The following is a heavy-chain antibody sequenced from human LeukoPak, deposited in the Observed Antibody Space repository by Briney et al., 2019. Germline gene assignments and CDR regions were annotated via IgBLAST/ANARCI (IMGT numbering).Heavy chain of an antibody. CDR1: GYTFTSYG. CDR3: ARVLPGNQPVVDY. J-gene: IGHJ4*02. CDR2: ISAYNGNT. V-gene: IGHV1-18*01. D-gene: IGHD1-1*01. Sequence: GASVKVSCKASGYTFTSYGISWVRQAPGQGLEWMGWISAYNGNTNYAQNFQGRVTMTRDTSISTAYMDLSSLRSDDTAVYYCARVLPGNQPVVDYWGQGTLVTVSS.